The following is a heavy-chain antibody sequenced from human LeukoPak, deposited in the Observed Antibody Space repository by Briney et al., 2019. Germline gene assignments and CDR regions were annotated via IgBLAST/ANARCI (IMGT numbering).Heavy chain of an antibody. CDR3: ARDPTVVNWVVGYFDY. CDR1: SGSISSSDYH. J-gene: IGHJ4*02. V-gene: IGHV4-39*07. D-gene: IGHD2-21*01. CDR2: IYYSGST. Sequence: PSETLSLTCSVSSGSISSSDYHWGWIRQPPGKGLEWIGTIYYSGSTYYNPSLKSRATISVDTSKNQFSLKLSSVTAADTAVYYCARDPTVVNWVVGYFDYWGQGTLVTVSS.